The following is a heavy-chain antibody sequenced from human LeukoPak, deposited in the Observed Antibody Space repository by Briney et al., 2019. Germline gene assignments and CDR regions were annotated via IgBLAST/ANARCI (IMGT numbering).Heavy chain of an antibody. J-gene: IGHJ4*02. Sequence: GGSLRLSCAASGFTFSSYAMSWFRQAPGKGLEWVSFISDSGGSTYYADSVKGRFTISRDNAKNSLYLQLNSLRAEDTAVYYCAKRTDAYNFWDLWGQGTLVTVSS. V-gene: IGHV3-23*01. CDR1: GFTFSSYA. CDR2: ISDSGGST. D-gene: IGHD5-24*01. CDR3: AKRTDAYNFWDL.